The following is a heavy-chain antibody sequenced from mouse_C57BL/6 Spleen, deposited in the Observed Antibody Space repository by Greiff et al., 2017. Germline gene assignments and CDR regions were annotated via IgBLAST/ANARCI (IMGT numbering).Heavy chain of an antibody. CDR1: GYTFTSYW. D-gene: IGHD2-5*01. J-gene: IGHJ2*01. Sequence: QVQLQQPGAELVKPGASVKLSCKASGYTFTSYWMQWVKQRPGQGLEWIGEIDPSDSYTNYNQKFKGKATLTLDTSSSTAYMQLSSLTSEDSAVYYCASAYSNYEDYWGQGTTLTVSS. CDR3: ASAYSNYEDY. CDR2: IDPSDSYT. V-gene: IGHV1-50*01.